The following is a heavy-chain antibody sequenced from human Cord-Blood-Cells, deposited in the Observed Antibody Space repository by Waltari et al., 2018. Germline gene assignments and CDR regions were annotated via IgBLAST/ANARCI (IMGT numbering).Heavy chain of an antibody. CDR1: GYSISSGYY. CDR2: IYHSGST. D-gene: IGHD2-8*02. CDR3: ARDIPPCIGGVCYDY. Sequence: QVQLQESGPGLVKPSETLSLTCAVSGYSISSGYYWGWIRQPPGKGLEWIGSIYHSGSTYYNPSLKSRVTISVDTSKNQFSLKLSSVTAADTAVYYCARDIPPCIGGVCYDYWGQGTLVTVSS. J-gene: IGHJ4*02. V-gene: IGHV4-38-2*02.